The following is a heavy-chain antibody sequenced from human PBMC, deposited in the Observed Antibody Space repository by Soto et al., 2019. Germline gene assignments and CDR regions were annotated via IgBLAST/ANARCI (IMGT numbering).Heavy chain of an antibody. CDR2: ISGSGGST. Sequence: PGGSLRLSCAASGFTFSSYAMSWVRQAPGKGLEWVSAISGSGGSTYYADSVKGRFTISRDNSKNTLYLQMNSLRAEDTAVYYWVKVRTGYSRGPFDDWGQGTLVTVSS. V-gene: IGHV3-23*01. CDR1: GFTFSSYA. CDR3: VKVRTGYSRGPFDD. J-gene: IGHJ4*02. D-gene: IGHD6-19*01.